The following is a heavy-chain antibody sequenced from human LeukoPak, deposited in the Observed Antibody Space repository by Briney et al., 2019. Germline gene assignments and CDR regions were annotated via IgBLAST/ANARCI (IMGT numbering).Heavy chain of an antibody. CDR2: ITSSSSYI. D-gene: IGHD3-10*01. CDR1: GFTFSSYW. CDR3: ARGGSGSYYTIFDY. Sequence: GGSLRLSCAASGFTFSSYWMSWVRQAPGKGLEWVSSITSSSSYIYYADSVKGRFTISRDNAKNSLYLQMNSLRAEDTAVYYCARGGSGSYYTIFDYWGQGTLVTVSS. V-gene: IGHV3-21*01. J-gene: IGHJ4*02.